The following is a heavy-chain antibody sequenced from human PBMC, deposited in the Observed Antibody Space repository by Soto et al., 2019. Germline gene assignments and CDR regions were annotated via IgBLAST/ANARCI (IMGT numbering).Heavy chain of an antibody. CDR1: GGTFSRFG. D-gene: IGHD3-10*01. CDR3: ARVVSKHLSGPHYYSYGMDV. Sequence: QVQLVQSGAEVKKPGSSVTVSCKTSGGTFSRFGISWVRQAPGLGLEWMGGIIPMLGTPNYAQQFQGRVTITADVTTNKAHMELSSLRSEDKAVYFYARVVSKHLSGPHYYSYGMDVWGQGTTVVVSS. V-gene: IGHV1-69*11. J-gene: IGHJ6*02. CDR2: IIPMLGTP.